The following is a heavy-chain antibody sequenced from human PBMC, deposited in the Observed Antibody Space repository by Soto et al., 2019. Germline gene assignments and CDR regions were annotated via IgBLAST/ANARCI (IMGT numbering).Heavy chain of an antibody. D-gene: IGHD2-15*01. V-gene: IGHV3-9*01. CDR1: GFTFDDYA. CDR2: ISWNSGSI. Sequence: DVQLVESGGGLVQPGRSLRLSCAASGFTFDDYAMHWVRQAPGKGLEWVSGISWNSGSIGYADSVKGRFTISRDNAKNSLYLQMNSLRAEDTALYYCAKDHRGKGLLPRTGYFDLWGRGTLVTVSS. J-gene: IGHJ2*01. CDR3: AKDHRGKGLLPRTGYFDL.